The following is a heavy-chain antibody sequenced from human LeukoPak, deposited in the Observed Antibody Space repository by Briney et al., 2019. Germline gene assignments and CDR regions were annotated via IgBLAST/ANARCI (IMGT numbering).Heavy chain of an antibody. D-gene: IGHD6-19*01. J-gene: IGHJ4*02. CDR1: GFTFSSYW. Sequence: GGSLRLSCAASGFTFSSYWMSRVRQAPGKGLEWVANIKQDGREKYYVDSVKGRFTISRDNAKNSLYLQMNSLRAEDTAVYYCARDEYLYSSGWYTYWGQGTLVTVSS. CDR3: ARDEYLYSSGWYTY. V-gene: IGHV3-7*03. CDR2: IKQDGREK.